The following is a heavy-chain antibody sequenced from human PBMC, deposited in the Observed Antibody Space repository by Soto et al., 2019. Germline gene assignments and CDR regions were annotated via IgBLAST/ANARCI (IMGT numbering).Heavy chain of an antibody. D-gene: IGHD1-7*01. CDR3: ARDRYDWNYGGFDF. J-gene: IGHJ4*02. CDR2: INAGSGNT. Sequence: QVQLVQSGDEVKKPGASVKVSCKASGYTFTSYAVHWVRQAPGQSLEWMGWINAGSGNTKDSRKFQGRVTITRDTSASTTYMELSSLRSEDTAVYYCARDRYDWNYGGFDFWGQGTLVTVSS. CDR1: GYTFTSYA. V-gene: IGHV1-3*01.